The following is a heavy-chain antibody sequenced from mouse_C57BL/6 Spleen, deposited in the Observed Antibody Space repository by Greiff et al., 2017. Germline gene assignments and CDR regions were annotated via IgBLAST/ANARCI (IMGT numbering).Heavy chain of an antibody. CDR1: GFTFSSYA. Sequence: EVKLVESGEGLVKPGGSLKLSCAASGFTFSSYAMSWVRQTPEKRLEWVAYISSGGDYIYYADTVKGRFTISRDNDRNTLYLQMSSLKSEDTAMYYCTRDGSNYVKFAYWGQGTLVTVSA. V-gene: IGHV5-9-1*02. CDR2: ISSGGDYI. J-gene: IGHJ3*01. D-gene: IGHD2-5*01. CDR3: TRDGSNYVKFAY.